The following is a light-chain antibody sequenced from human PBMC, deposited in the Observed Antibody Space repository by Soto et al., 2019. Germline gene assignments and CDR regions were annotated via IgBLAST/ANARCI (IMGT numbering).Light chain of an antibody. CDR1: QSVSSN. Sequence: ERVMTQSPATLSVSPGERATLSCRASQSVSSNLAWYQQKPGQGPRLLIYGASTRATCIPARFSGSGSGTEFTLTICCLQSEDFAVYYSQQYNQWPLTFGQGTKV. CDR3: QQYNQWPLT. V-gene: IGKV3-15*01. CDR2: GAS. J-gene: IGKJ1*01.